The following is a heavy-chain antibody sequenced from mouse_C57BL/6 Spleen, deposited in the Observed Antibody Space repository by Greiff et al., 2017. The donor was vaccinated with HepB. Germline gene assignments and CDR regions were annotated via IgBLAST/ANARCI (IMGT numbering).Heavy chain of an antibody. V-gene: IGHV1-82*01. D-gene: IGHD1-1*01. CDR1: GYAFSSSW. Sequence: QVHVKQSGPELVKPGASVKISCKASGYAFSSSWMNWVKQRPGKGLEWIGRIYPGDGDTNYNGKFKGKATLTADKSSSTAYMQLSSLTSEDSAVYFCARAFDYGSSYRFAYWGQGTLVTVSA. CDR2: IYPGDGDT. J-gene: IGHJ3*01. CDR3: ARAFDYGSSYRFAY.